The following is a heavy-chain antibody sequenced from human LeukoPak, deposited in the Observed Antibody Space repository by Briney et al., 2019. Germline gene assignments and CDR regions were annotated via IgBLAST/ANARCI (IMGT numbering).Heavy chain of an antibody. CDR3: ARLRIAAAGSLRGNWFDP. D-gene: IGHD6-13*01. CDR1: GFTFSSYS. V-gene: IGHV3-48*01. Sequence: PGGSLRLSCAASGFTFSSYSMNWVRQAPGKGLEWVSYITSSSNTIYYADSVKGRFTISRDNAKNSLYLQMNSLRAEDTALYYCARLRIAAAGSLRGNWFDPWGQGTLVTVSS. CDR2: ITSSSNTI. J-gene: IGHJ5*02.